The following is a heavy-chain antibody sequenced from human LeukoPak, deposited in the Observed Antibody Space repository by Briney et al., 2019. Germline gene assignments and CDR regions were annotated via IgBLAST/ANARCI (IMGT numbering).Heavy chain of an antibody. CDR2: INSDGSST. J-gene: IGHJ4*02. Sequence: GGSLRLSCAASGFTICSYWLDWVRQAPGKGLVWVSRINSDGSSTSYADSVKGRFTISRDNAKSALYLQMNSLRAEDTAVDDCARGAYYYDSSGYYFHWGQGTLVTVSS. CDR1: GFTICSYW. V-gene: IGHV3-74*01. D-gene: IGHD3-22*01. CDR3: ARGAYYYDSSGYYFH.